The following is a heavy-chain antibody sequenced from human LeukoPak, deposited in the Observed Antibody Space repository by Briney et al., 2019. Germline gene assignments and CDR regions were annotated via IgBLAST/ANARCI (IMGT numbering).Heavy chain of an antibody. CDR1: GFTFSSYA. CDR3: AKFALYYYDSSGYRYFDY. D-gene: IGHD3-22*01. J-gene: IGHJ4*02. Sequence: GGSLRLSCAASGFTFSSYAMSWVRQAPGKGLEWVSAISGSGGSTYYADSVKGRFTISRDNSKNTLYLQMNSLRAEDTAVYYCAKFALYYYDSSGYRYFDYWGQGTLVTVCS. CDR2: ISGSGGST. V-gene: IGHV3-23*01.